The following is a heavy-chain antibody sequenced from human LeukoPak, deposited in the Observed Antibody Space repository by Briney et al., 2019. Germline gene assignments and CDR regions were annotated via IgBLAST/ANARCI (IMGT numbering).Heavy chain of an antibody. CDR1: GFTFSSFG. CDR2: ISYDGSNP. V-gene: IGHV3-30*18. D-gene: IGHD3-16*02. Sequence: SLRLSCAASGFTFSSFGMHWVRQAPGKGLEWVAVISYDGSNPYYADSVKGRFTISRDNSKNTLYLQMNSLRAEDTAVYYCAKDHYDYIGGTYRDFDYWGQGTLVTVSS. J-gene: IGHJ4*02. CDR3: AKDHYDYIGGTYRDFDY.